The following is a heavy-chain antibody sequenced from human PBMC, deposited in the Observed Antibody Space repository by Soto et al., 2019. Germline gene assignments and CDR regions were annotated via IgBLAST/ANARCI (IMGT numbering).Heavy chain of an antibody. CDR1: GGSLSVYF. CDR3: ARGGISHWAYFYYMDV. CDR2: INHLGSI. J-gene: IGHJ6*03. V-gene: IGHV4-34*01. Sequence: PSQTPSLTSVASGGSLSVYFWSWIRQPPGMALEWIGEINHLGSINYNPSLKSRVTMSVDTSKNQFSLTLNSVTAADTATYYCARGGISHWAYFYYMDVWDRGTTVTVSS. D-gene: IGHD2-21*01.